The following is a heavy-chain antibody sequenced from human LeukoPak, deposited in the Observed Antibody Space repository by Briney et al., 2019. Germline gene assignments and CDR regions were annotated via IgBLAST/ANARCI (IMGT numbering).Heavy chain of an antibody. J-gene: IGHJ4*02. CDR2: VSGSGYST. CDR3: AKDRVMGDGYDSFDY. Sequence: GRSLRLSCAASGFTFNDYAMSWVRQAPGKGLEWVSTVSGSGYSTYYVDSVQGRFTVSRDNSKNTLHLQMDSLRAEDTAVYYCAKDRVMGDGYDSFDYLGQGTLVTVSS. V-gene: IGHV3-23*01. CDR1: GFTFNDYA. D-gene: IGHD5-24*01.